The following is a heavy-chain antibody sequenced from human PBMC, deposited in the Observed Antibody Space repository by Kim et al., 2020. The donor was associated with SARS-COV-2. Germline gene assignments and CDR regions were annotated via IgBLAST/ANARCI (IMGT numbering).Heavy chain of an antibody. V-gene: IGHV4-4*02. CDR3: ARADSIYGQNLFDY. CDR2: IYHSGST. J-gene: IGHJ4*02. CDR1: GGSISSSNW. Sequence: SETLSLTCAVSGGSISSSNWWSWVRQPPGKGLEWIGEIYHSGSTNYNPSLKSRVTISVDKSKNQFSLKLSSVTAADTAVYYCARADSIYGQNLFDYWGQGTLVTVSS. D-gene: IGHD3-10*01.